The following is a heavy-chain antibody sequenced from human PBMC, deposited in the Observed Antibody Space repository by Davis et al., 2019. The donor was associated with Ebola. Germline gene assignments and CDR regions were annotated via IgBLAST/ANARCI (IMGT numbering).Heavy chain of an antibody. CDR2: IRGNGVST. Sequence: PGGSLRLSCAPSGFTSGIYAVAWVRHAPGKGLEWVSTIRGNGVSTYYADSVKVRFTISRDNSKNTVYLQMNNLRAEDTAVYDCALGQQLGQWGQGTVVIVSS. CDR1: GFTSGIYA. J-gene: IGHJ4*02. CDR3: ALGQQLGQ. V-gene: IGHV3-23*01. D-gene: IGHD6-13*01.